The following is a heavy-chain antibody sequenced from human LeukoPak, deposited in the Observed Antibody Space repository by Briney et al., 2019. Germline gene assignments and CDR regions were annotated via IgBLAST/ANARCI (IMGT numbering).Heavy chain of an antibody. V-gene: IGHV4-30-4*01. CDR3: ARGPQYCSGGSCYLYYFDY. Sequence: SETLSLTCTVSGGSISSGDYYWSWIRQPPGKGLEWIGYIYYSGSTYYNPSLKSRVTISVDTSKNQFPLKLSSVTAADTAVYYCARGPQYCSGGSCYLYYFDYWGQGTLVTVSS. CDR1: GGSISSGDYY. CDR2: IYYSGST. J-gene: IGHJ4*02. D-gene: IGHD2-15*01.